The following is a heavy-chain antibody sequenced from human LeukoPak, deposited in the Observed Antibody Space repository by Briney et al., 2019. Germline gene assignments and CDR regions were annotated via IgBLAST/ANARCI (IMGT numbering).Heavy chain of an antibody. D-gene: IGHD3-22*01. Sequence: GASVKVSCKASGYTFTSYYMHWVRQAPGQGLEWMGIINPSGGSTSYAQKFQGRVTMTRDMSTSTVYMELSSLRSEDTAVYYCARESPKTGSSGSPQFDYWGQGTLVTVSS. CDR3: ARESPKTGSSGSPQFDY. J-gene: IGHJ4*02. CDR2: INPSGGST. CDR1: GYTFTSYY. V-gene: IGHV1-46*01.